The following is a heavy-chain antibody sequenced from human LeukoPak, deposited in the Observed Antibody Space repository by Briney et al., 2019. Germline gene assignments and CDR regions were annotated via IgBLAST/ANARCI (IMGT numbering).Heavy chain of an antibody. CDR2: INSDGSST. CDR3: ASLMVRGVIDAFDI. Sequence: PGGSLRLSCAASGFTFSSYWMHWVRQAPGKGLVWVSRINSDGSSTSYADSVKGRFTISRDNSKNTLYLQMNSLRAEDTVVYYCASLMVRGVIDAFDIWGQGTMVTVSS. D-gene: IGHD3-10*01. CDR1: GFTFSSYW. J-gene: IGHJ3*02. V-gene: IGHV3-74*01.